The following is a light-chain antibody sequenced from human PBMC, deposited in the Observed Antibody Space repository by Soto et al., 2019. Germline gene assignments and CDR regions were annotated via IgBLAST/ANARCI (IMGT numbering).Light chain of an antibody. CDR1: QSVTSSY. CDR2: VAS. CDR3: KQYGSSPCT. V-gene: IGKV3-20*01. J-gene: IGKJ1*01. Sequence: EIVLTQSPGTLSLSPGERASLSCRASQSVTSSYLAWYQQKPGQAPRLLIYVASNRATGIPDRFSGSGSGTDFTLTINRLEPEDFAVYYCKQYGSSPCTFGQGTKVEIK.